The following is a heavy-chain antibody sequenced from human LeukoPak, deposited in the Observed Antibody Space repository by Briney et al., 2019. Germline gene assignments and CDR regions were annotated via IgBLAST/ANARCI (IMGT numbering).Heavy chain of an antibody. J-gene: IGHJ4*02. CDR1: GGSFSGYY. CDR3: ARVGAGPGYSGYDVDY. D-gene: IGHD5-12*01. CDR2: INHSGST. Sequence: SETLSLTCAVYGGSFSGYYWSWIRQPPGKGLEWIGEINHSGSTNYKPSLKSRVTISVDTSKNQFSLKLSSVTAADTAVYYCARVGAGPGYSGYDVDYWGQGTLVTVSS. V-gene: IGHV4-34*01.